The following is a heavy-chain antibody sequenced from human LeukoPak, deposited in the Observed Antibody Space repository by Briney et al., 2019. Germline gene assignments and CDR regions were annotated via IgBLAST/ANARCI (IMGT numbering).Heavy chain of an antibody. J-gene: IGHJ4*02. CDR3: ARERTDTSMDY. Sequence: SQTLSLTCTVSGGSISSGSHYWTWIRQPAGKGLEWIGRIYTSGSTNHNPSLKSRVTISLDTSEDQFSLKLISVTAADTAVYFCARERTDTSMDYWGQATLVTVSS. CDR1: GGSISSGSHY. V-gene: IGHV4-61*02. D-gene: IGHD5-18*01. CDR2: IYTSGST.